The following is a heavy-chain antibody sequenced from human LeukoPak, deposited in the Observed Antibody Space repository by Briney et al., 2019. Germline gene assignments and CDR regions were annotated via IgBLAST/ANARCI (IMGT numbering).Heavy chain of an antibody. CDR3: AIYGSGSYLRQYY. CDR1: GFTFSSYW. J-gene: IGHJ4*02. D-gene: IGHD3-10*01. CDR2: IKQDGSEK. V-gene: IGHV3-7*01. Sequence: GGSLRLSCAASGFTFSSYWMSRVRQAPGKGLEWVANIKQDGSEKYYVDSVKGRFTTSRDNAKNSLYLQMNSLRAEDTAVYYCAIYGSGSYLRQYYWGQGTLVTVSS.